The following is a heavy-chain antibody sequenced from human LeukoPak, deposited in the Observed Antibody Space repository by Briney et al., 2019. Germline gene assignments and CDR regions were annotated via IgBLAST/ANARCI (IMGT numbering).Heavy chain of an antibody. Sequence: SETLSLTCAVYGGSFSGYYWSWIRQPPGKGLEWIGEINHSGSTNYNPSLKSRVTISVDTSKNQFSLKLSSVTAADTAVYYCARGRSTYYYDSSGYYYGVYFDYWGQGTLVTVSS. CDR3: ARGRSTYYYDSSGYYYGVYFDY. J-gene: IGHJ4*02. CDR1: GGSFSGYY. CDR2: INHSGST. V-gene: IGHV4-34*01. D-gene: IGHD3-22*01.